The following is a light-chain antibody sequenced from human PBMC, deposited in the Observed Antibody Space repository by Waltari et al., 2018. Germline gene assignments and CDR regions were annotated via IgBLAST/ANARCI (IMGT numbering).Light chain of an antibody. CDR3: ASYAGSRYV. CDR1: SSDVGGYNY. Sequence: QSALTQPPSASGSPGQSVTISCTGTSSDVGGYNYVPWYQQHPGKFPKLRLYEVSKRPSGVPDRFSGSKSGNTASLTVSGLQAEDEADYYCASYAGSRYVFGTGTKVTVL. CDR2: EVS. J-gene: IGLJ1*01. V-gene: IGLV2-8*01.